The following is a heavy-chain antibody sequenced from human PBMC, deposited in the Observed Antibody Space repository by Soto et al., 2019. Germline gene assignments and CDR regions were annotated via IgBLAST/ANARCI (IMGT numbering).Heavy chain of an antibody. V-gene: IGHV3-23*01. CDR2: ISGSGGST. J-gene: IGHJ4*02. CDR1: GFTFSSYA. D-gene: IGHD5-18*01. CDR3: AKGGTAMDTYYFDY. Sequence: EVQLLEAGGGLVQPGGSLRLSCAASGFTFSSYAMSWVRQAPGEWLDWVSAISGSGGSTYYADSVKGRFTISRDNSKNTLYLQMNSLRAEDTAVYYCAKGGTAMDTYYFDYWGQGTLVTVSS.